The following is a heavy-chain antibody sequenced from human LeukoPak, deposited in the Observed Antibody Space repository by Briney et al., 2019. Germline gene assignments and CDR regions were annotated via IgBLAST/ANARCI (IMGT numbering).Heavy chain of an antibody. CDR3: AKDPSVTTVTSWFDP. Sequence: GGSLRLSCVASGFPFGDYYMSWIRQAPGEGLDWVAYISGSGSDIYYGDSVKGRFTVSRDNAKNSLHLQMNSLRAEDTAVYYCAKDPSVTTVTSWFDPWGQGTLVTVSS. J-gene: IGHJ5*02. CDR1: GFPFGDYY. D-gene: IGHD4-17*01. V-gene: IGHV3-11*01. CDR2: ISGSGSDI.